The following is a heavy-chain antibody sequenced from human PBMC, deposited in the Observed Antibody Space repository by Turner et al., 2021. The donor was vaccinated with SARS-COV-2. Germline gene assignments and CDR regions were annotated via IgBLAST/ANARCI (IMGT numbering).Heavy chain of an antibody. CDR3: AKQQGLYSNPMYYFDY. CDR2: TSYDGSNK. J-gene: IGHJ4*02. D-gene: IGHD4-4*01. V-gene: IGHV3-30*18. Sequence: QVQLVECGGGVVQPGRSLRLSCAASGFTFSSYGMHWVRQAPGKGLEWVAVTSYDGSNKYYADSVKGRFTISRDNSKNTLYLQMNSLRAEDTAVYYCAKQQGLYSNPMYYFDYWGQGTLVTVSS. CDR1: GFTFSSYG.